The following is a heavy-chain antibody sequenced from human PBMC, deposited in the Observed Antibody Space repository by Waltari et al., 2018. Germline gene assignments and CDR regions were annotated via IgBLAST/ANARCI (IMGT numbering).Heavy chain of an antibody. J-gene: IGHJ4*02. Sequence: QVQLVESGGGVVQPGGSLRLSCAASGFSFRSYGIPWVRQPPGKGLEWVAFIRSDGIDKYYVDSVRGRFTVSRDNIKDTLDMQMNSLRIEDTAVYYCAKEGVDCSRGSCYGFDYWGQGALVTVSS. CDR3: AKEGVDCSRGSCYGFDY. CDR2: IRSDGIDK. D-gene: IGHD2-15*01. CDR1: GFSFRSYG. V-gene: IGHV3-30*02.